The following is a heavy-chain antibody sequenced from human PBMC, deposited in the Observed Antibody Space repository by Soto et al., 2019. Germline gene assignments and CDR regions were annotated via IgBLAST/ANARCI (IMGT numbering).Heavy chain of an antibody. D-gene: IGHD3-10*01. CDR2: ISWDGGST. CDR1: GFTFDDYA. V-gene: IGHV3-43D*03. CDR3: AKDLGTHYGSGSYHPYYGMDV. Sequence: GGSLRLSCAASGFTFDDYAMHWVRQAPGKGLEWVSLISWDGGSTYYADSVKGRFTISRDNSKNSLYLQMNSLRAEDTALYYCAKDLGTHYGSGSYHPYYGMDVWGQGTTVTVSS. J-gene: IGHJ6*02.